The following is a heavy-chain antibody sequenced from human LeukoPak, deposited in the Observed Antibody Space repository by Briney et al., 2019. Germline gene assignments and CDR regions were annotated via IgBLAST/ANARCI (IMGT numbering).Heavy chain of an antibody. V-gene: IGHV5-51*01. CDR2: VYPGDSDT. J-gene: IGHJ4*02. Sequence: GESLKIPCKGSGYTFINYCIVRVLQLPAKGPVWMGSVYPGDSDTRYSASFQGQVTTSSGKSISTAHFQRSNRQGSDAAADYCWRGGSTAGQSLYLFDYWGQGTLLTVSS. CDR1: GYTFINYC. D-gene: IGHD4-11*01. CDR3: WRGGSTAGQSLYLFDY.